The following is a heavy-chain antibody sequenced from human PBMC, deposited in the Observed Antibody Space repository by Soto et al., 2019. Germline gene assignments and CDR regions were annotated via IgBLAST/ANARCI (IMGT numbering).Heavy chain of an antibody. CDR3: ARRPKYCSGGSCYPV. J-gene: IGHJ4*02. Sequence: QLQLQESGPGLVKPSETLSLTCTVSGGSISSSSYYWGWIRQPPGKGLEWIGSIYYSGSTYYNPSLKSRVTISVDTSKNQFSLKLSSVTAADTAVYYCARRPKYCSGGSCYPVWGQGTLVTVSS. V-gene: IGHV4-39*01. CDR1: GGSISSSSYY. D-gene: IGHD2-15*01. CDR2: IYYSGST.